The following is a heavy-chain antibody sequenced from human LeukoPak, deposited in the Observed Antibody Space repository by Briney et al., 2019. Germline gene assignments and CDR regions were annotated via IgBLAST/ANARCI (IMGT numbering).Heavy chain of an antibody. J-gene: IGHJ4*02. D-gene: IGHD6-19*01. CDR2: ANENGAET. CDR3: TKGDGGWYPIDY. Sequence: GASLRLSCAASGFTFNKDGMSWVRQAPGKGLEWVSTANENGAETHYADSVKGRFTISRDNSKNTVLLQMNSLRADDTALYYCTKGDGGWYPIDYWGQGTLVIVSS. V-gene: IGHV3-23*01. CDR1: GFTFNKDG.